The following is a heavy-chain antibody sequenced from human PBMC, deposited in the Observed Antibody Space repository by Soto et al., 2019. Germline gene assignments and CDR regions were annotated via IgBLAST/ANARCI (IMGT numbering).Heavy chain of an antibody. V-gene: IGHV3-23*01. D-gene: IGHD6-19*01. CDR1: GFTFSDHA. CDR2: STNNGDRA. J-gene: IGHJ4*02. CDR3: ARPPLYSSGGYFDS. Sequence: PGGSLRLSCVASGFTFSDHAMTWVRQAPGKGLEWVSTSTNNGDRAFYADSVKGRFTVSRDRSNNTLYLQMNSLRVDDTAVYICARPPLYSSGGYFDSWGQGTLVTVSS.